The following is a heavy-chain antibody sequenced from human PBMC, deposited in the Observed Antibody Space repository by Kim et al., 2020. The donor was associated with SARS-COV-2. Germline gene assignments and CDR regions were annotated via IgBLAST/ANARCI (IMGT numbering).Heavy chain of an antibody. CDR3: ARDLKLRYVDWLFVDY. J-gene: IGHJ4*02. V-gene: IGHV3-11*06. Sequence: SVKGRCTISRDNAKNSLYRQMNSLRAEETAVYYWARDLKLRYVDWLFVDYWGQGTLVTVSS. D-gene: IGHD3-9*01.